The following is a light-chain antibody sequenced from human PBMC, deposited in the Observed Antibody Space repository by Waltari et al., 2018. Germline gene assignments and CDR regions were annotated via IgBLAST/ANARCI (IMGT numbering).Light chain of an antibody. CDR1: SLRSYY. Sequence: SSELTQDPAVSVALGQTGRITCKGDSLRSYYARWYQQKPGQAPVLVIYGKNNRPSGIPDRFSGSSSGNTASLTITGAQAEDEADYYCNSRDSSGNHLVFGGGTKLTVL. V-gene: IGLV3-19*01. CDR2: GKN. CDR3: NSRDSSGNHLV. J-gene: IGLJ2*01.